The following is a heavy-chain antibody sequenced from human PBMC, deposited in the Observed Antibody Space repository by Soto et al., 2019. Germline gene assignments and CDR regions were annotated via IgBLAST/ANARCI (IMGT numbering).Heavy chain of an antibody. D-gene: IGHD3-10*02. CDR1: GGTFSHSA. CDR2: IIPLFRTA. V-gene: IGHV1-69*01. J-gene: IGHJ4*02. CDR3: ARHPCQPGVYVPFES. Sequence: QVQLVQSGAEVKKPGSSVKVSCKTSGGTFSHSAISWVRQAPGQGLEWMGVIIPLFRTANYAQNFKARVTITANEYTSTDYMELSSLRTDDTAFDYCARHPCQPGVYVPFESWGQGTLVTVSS.